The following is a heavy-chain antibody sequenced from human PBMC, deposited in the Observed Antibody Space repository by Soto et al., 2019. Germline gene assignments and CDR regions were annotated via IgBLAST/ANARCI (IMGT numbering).Heavy chain of an antibody. Sequence: EVQLVETGGGLIQPGGSLRLSCAASGFTVSSNYMSWVRQAPGKGLEWVSVIYSGGSTYYADSVKGRFTISRDNSKNTLFFQINSPGAGDTAVYYRARDLLSPGGGGGGGMDVWGQGTTVTVSS. CDR1: GFTVSSNY. J-gene: IGHJ6*02. V-gene: IGHV3-53*02. CDR2: IYSGGST. CDR3: ARDLLSPGGGGGGGMDV. D-gene: IGHD3-10*01.